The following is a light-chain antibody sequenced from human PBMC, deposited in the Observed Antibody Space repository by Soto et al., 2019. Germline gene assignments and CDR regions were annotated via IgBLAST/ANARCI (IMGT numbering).Light chain of an antibody. J-gene: IGLJ2*01. CDR1: SSDVGAYNY. CDR3: GSYTTSGSVV. CDR2: DVN. V-gene: IGLV2-14*03. Sequence: QSVLIQPASVSGSPGQSIAISCIGTSSDVGAYNYVSWYQQHPGKAPKLVIYDVNNRPSGVSNRFSGSKSGNTASLTISGLQAEDEADYYCGSYTTSGSVVFGGGTKLTVL.